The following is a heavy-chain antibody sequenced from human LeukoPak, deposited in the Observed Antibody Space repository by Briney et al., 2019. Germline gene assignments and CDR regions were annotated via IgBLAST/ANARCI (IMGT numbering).Heavy chain of an antibody. CDR1: GYTFTSYY. V-gene: IGHV1-46*01. J-gene: IGHJ4*02. D-gene: IGHD3-22*01. CDR3: ARARDHYDSSGYFRGRYFDY. Sequence: ASVKVSCKASGYTFTSYYMHWVRQAPGQGLEWMGIINPSGGSTSYAQKFQGRVTMTRDMSTSTDYMELSSLRSDDTAVYYCARARDHYDSSGYFRGRYFDYWGQGTLVTVSS. CDR2: INPSGGST.